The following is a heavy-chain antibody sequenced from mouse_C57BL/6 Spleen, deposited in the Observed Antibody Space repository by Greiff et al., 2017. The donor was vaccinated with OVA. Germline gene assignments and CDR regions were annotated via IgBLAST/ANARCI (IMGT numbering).Heavy chain of an antibody. CDR1: GYTFTDYY. CDR2: INPNNGGT. Sequence: EVQLQQSGPELVKPGASVKISCKASGYTFTDYYMNWVKQSHGKSLEWIGDINPNNGGTSYNQKFKGKATLTVDKSSSTAYMELRSLTSEDSAVYYCARSGYYGSSWYFDVWGTGTTVTVSS. J-gene: IGHJ1*03. D-gene: IGHD1-1*01. V-gene: IGHV1-26*01. CDR3: ARSGYYGSSWYFDV.